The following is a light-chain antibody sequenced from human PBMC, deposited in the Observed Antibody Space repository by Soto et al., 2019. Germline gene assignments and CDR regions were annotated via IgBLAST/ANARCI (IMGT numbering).Light chain of an antibody. CDR3: QQYGSSLSIT. Sequence: IVMTQSPATLSVSPGERATLSCRASQNIYSNVAWYQQRPGQAPRLLIYRASTRATGIPARFSGSGSGTEFTLTISSLQSEDFAVYYCQQYGSSLSITFGQGTRLEIK. J-gene: IGKJ5*01. V-gene: IGKV3-15*01. CDR1: QNIYSN. CDR2: RAS.